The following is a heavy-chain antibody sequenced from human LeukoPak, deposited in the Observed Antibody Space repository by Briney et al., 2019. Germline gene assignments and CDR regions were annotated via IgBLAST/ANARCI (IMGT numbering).Heavy chain of an antibody. CDR3: AREYSSSIYYYYMDV. Sequence: GGSLRLSCAASGFTFSSYWMSWVLQAPGKGLEWVANIKQDGSEKYYVDSVKGRFTISRNNAKNSLYLQMNSLRAEDTAVYYCAREYSSSIYYYYMDVWGKGTTVTVSS. J-gene: IGHJ6*03. V-gene: IGHV3-7*01. CDR2: IKQDGSEK. CDR1: GFTFSSYW. D-gene: IGHD6-6*01.